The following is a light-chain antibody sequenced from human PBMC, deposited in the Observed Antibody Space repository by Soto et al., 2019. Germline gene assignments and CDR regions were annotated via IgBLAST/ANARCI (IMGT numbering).Light chain of an antibody. CDR3: QVWDTANDHPI. J-gene: IGLJ2*01. CDR2: YDF. V-gene: IGLV3-21*04. CDR1: NIGDKA. Sequence: SYVLTQRPSVSVAPEKTASITCGGDNIGDKAVHWYQHRPGQAPRLVIYYDFERPSGLHERFSGSNSGNTATLTISRVEAGDEADYYCQVWDTANDHPIFGGGTKLTVL.